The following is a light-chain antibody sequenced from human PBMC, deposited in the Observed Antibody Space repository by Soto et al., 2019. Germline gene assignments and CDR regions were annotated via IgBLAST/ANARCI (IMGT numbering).Light chain of an antibody. CDR2: DAS. CDR1: RSDVGGYKY. J-gene: IGLJ2*01. CDR3: CSYGGGRTPLG. V-gene: IGLV2-11*01. Sequence: QSALTQPRSVSGSPGQSVAISCTGSRSDVGGYKYVSWYQQFPGKAPKLIIYDASRRPSGVPDRVSGSKSGNTASLTISVLQAEDEGDYYCCSYGGGRTPLGFGGGTKLTVL.